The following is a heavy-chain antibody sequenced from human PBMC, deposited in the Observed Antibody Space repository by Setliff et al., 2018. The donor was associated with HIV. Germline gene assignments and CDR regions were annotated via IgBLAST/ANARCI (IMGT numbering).Heavy chain of an antibody. D-gene: IGHD3-3*01. CDR1: GGSISSHY. J-gene: IGHJ6*03. CDR3: ARCYYNFWSGYPLDYMDV. Sequence: SETLSLTCTVSGGSISSHYWSWIRQPPGKGLEWIGHIYTSGSTNYNPSLKSRVTMSVGTSKNQFSLKLSSVTAADTAVYYRARCYYNFWSGYPLDYMDVWGKGTTVTXSS. CDR2: IYTSGST. V-gene: IGHV4-4*08.